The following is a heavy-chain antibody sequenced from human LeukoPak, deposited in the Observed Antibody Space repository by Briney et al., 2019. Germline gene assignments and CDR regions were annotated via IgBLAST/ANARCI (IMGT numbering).Heavy chain of an antibody. V-gene: IGHV3-30*18. CDR3: AKGHDSFDY. CDR1: GFTFSSYG. J-gene: IGHJ4*02. CDR2: ISYDGSNK. Sequence: GGSLRLSCAASGFTFSSYGMHWVRQAPGKGLEWVAVISYDGSNKYYADSVKGRFTISRDNSKNTLYLQMNSLRAEDTAVYYCAKGHDSFDYWGQGTLVTVSS. D-gene: IGHD3-3*01.